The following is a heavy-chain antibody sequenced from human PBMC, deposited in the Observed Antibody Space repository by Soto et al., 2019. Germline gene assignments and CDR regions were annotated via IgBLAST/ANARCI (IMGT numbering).Heavy chain of an antibody. V-gene: IGHV1-2*04. D-gene: IGHD3-22*01. Sequence: ASMKVSCKASGXTFTGYYMHWVRQAPGQGLEWMGWINPNSGGTNYAQKFQGWVTMTRDTSISTAYMELSRMRSDDTAVYYCARADAVLYNDAYHSDMDAWAQGTTVTVS. J-gene: IGHJ6*02. CDR2: INPNSGGT. CDR3: ARADAVLYNDAYHSDMDA. CDR1: GXTFTGYY.